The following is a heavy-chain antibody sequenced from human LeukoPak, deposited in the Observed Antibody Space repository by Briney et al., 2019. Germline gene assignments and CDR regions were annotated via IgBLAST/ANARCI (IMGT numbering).Heavy chain of an antibody. J-gene: IGHJ6*03. CDR3: ARAVPDFWSGKRPLDYYYYYMDV. V-gene: IGHV3-30*03. CDR1: GLTFSSYG. D-gene: IGHD3-3*01. Sequence: PGRSLRLSCAASGLTFSSYGMHWVRQAPGKGLEWVAVISYDGSNKHYADSVKGRFTISRDNAKNSLYLQMNSLRAEDTAVYYCARAVPDFWSGKRPLDYYYYYMDVWGKGTTVTVSS. CDR2: ISYDGSNK.